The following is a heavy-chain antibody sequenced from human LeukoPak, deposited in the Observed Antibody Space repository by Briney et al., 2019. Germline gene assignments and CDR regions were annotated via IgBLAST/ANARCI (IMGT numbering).Heavy chain of an antibody. D-gene: IGHD3-3*01. CDR2: INPNSGGT. J-gene: IGHJ4*02. Sequence: ASVKVSCKASGYTFTGYYMHWVRQAPGQGLEWMGWINPNSGGTNYAQKFQGRVTMTRDTPISTAYMELSRLRSDDTAGYYCASDTLHYDFWSGYTTYYFDYWGQGTLVTVSS. CDR3: ASDTLHYDFWSGYTTYYFDY. CDR1: GYTFTGYY. V-gene: IGHV1-2*02.